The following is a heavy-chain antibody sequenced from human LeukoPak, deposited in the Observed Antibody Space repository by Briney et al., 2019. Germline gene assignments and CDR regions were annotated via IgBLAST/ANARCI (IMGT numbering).Heavy chain of an antibody. V-gene: IGHV1-8*03. CDR3: ARVDYGGNTGAFDI. J-gene: IGHJ3*02. CDR1: GYTFTSYG. CDR2: MNPNSGNT. D-gene: IGHD4-23*01. Sequence: ASVKVSCKASGYTFTSYGISWVRQAPGQGLEWMGWMNPNSGNTGYAQKFQGRVTITRNTSISTAYMELSSLRSEDTAVYYCARVDYGGNTGAFDIWGQGTMVTVSS.